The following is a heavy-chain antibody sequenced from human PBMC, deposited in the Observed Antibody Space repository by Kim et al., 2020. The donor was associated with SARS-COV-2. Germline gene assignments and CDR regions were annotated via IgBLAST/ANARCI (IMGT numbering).Heavy chain of an antibody. J-gene: IGHJ4*02. D-gene: IGHD3-16*01. CDR3: GRAHVAIDQ. V-gene: IGHV3-7*01. CDR2: TTPDGSDR. CDR1: GFTFSNYW. Sequence: RGSLRLSCTASGFTFSNYWPTWVRQAPGKGLEWVANTTPDGSDRHYVDSVRGRFTIYRDNAENSVYLEMSGLRVEDTAVYYCGRAHVAIDQWGQGTQVVVSS.